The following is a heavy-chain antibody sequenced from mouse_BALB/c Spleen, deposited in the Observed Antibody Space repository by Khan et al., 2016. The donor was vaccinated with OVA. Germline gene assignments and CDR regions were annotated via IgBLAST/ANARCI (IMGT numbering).Heavy chain of an antibody. CDR1: GFSLTGYG. D-gene: IGHD2-4*01. Sequence: QVRLKESGPGLVAPSQSLSITCTVSGFSLTGYGVNWVRQPPGKGLEWLGMIWGDGSTDYNSRLKSRLSISKDKSKSQVFLKMNSLQTDDTARYYCARYDYDVGFDVWGAGTTVTVSS. CDR2: IWGDGST. V-gene: IGHV2-6-7*01. CDR3: ARYDYDVGFDV. J-gene: IGHJ1*01.